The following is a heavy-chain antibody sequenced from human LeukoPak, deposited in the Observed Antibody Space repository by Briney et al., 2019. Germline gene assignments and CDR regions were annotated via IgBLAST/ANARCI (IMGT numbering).Heavy chain of an antibody. V-gene: IGHV3-9*01. CDR1: GFTFDDYA. CDR2: ISWNSGSI. Sequence: LAGGSLRLSCAASGFTFDDYAMHWVRQAPGKGLEWVSGISWNSGSIGYADSVKGRFTISRDDAKNSLYLHLNSLRAEDTASYYCAKAVAGTIWYFDYWGQGTLVTVSS. D-gene: IGHD6-19*01. J-gene: IGHJ4*02. CDR3: AKAVAGTIWYFDY.